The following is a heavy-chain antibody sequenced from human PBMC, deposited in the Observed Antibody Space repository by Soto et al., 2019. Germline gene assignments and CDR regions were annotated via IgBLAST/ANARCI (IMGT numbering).Heavy chain of an antibody. V-gene: IGHV4-59*01. D-gene: IGHD3-9*01. CDR3: VRDYLLTGFDT. CDR1: GSISTYY. Sequence: GSISTYYWTWVRQPPGKGLEWIGYVYYSGTTNYNPSLKSRVGMSIDTSKNQFSLELKSVTAADTATYYCVRDYLLTGFDTWGQGTLVTVSS. CDR2: VYYSGTT. J-gene: IGHJ5*02.